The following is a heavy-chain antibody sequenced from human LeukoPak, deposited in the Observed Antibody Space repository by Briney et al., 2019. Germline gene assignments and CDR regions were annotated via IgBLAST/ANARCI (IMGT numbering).Heavy chain of an antibody. Sequence: GGSLRLSCAASGFTFSSYGMHWVRQAPGKGLEWVAVTWYDGSNKYYADSVKGRFTISRDNSKNTLYLQMNSLRAEDTAVYYCARDEVRVGESNDAFDIWGQGTMVTVSS. CDR1: GFTFSSYG. D-gene: IGHD3-16*01. J-gene: IGHJ3*02. CDR3: ARDEVRVGESNDAFDI. CDR2: TWYDGSNK. V-gene: IGHV3-33*01.